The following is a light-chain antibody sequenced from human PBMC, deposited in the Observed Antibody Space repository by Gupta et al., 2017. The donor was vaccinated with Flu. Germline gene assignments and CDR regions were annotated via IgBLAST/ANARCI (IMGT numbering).Light chain of an antibody. Sequence: SDIGGYKYVSRYQRHPGKAPNLLIYGVSSRTSGVSNRVSCSKSDNTASLTISVLQPEDEADYYCSSYPGSTTPWVFGGGTKLTVL. CDR1: SDIGGYKY. CDR3: SSYPGSTTPWV. J-gene: IGLJ3*02. CDR2: GVS. V-gene: IGLV2-14*03.